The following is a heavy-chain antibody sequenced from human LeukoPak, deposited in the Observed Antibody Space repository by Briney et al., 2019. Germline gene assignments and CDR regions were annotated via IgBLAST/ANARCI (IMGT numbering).Heavy chain of an antibody. CDR2: ISWNSGSI. D-gene: IGHD3-16*01. J-gene: IGHJ6*03. CDR1: GFTFDDYA. V-gene: IGHV3-9*01. Sequence: GGSLRLSCAASGFTFDDYAMHWVRQAPGKGLEWVSGISWNSGSIGYADSVKGRFTISRDNAKNSLYLQMNSLRAEDTALCYCAKGGSYYYYYMDVWGKGTTVTVSS. CDR3: AKGGSYYYYYMDV.